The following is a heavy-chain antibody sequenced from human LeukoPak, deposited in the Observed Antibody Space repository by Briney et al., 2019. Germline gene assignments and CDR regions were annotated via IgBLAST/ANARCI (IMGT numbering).Heavy chain of an antibody. CDR3: AKDILQIAVAGEGGD. CDR1: GFTFDDYA. Sequence: QSGGSLRLSCAASGFTFDDYAMHWVRQAPGKGLERVSGISWNSGSIGYADSVKGRFTISRDNAKNSLYLQMNSLRAEDTALYYCAKDILQIAVAGEGGDWGRGTLVTVSS. CDR2: ISWNSGSI. V-gene: IGHV3-9*01. D-gene: IGHD6-19*01. J-gene: IGHJ4*02.